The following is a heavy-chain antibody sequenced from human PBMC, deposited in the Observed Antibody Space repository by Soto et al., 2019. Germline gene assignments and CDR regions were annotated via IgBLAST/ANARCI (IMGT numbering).Heavy chain of an antibody. CDR1: GGSISSGGYS. CDR3: ASYYGSGPVPASDY. Sequence: SETLSLTCAVSGGSISSGGYSWSWIRQPPGKGLEWIGYIYHSGSTYYNPSLKSRVTISVDRSKNQFSLKLSSVTAADTAVYYCASYYGSGPVPASDYWGQGTLVTVSS. D-gene: IGHD3-10*01. CDR2: IYHSGST. J-gene: IGHJ4*02. V-gene: IGHV4-30-2*01.